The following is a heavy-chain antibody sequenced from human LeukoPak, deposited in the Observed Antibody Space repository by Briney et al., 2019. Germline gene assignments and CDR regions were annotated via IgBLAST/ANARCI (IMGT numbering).Heavy chain of an antibody. V-gene: IGHV1-69*04. J-gene: IGHJ6*02. CDR2: IIPIFGIA. CDR1: GGTFSSYA. CDR3: ARGNDPSDYGMDV. D-gene: IGHD1-1*01. Sequence: VASVKVSCKASGGTFSSYAISWVRQAPGQGLEWMGRIIPIFGIANYAQKFQGRVTITADKSTSTAYMELSSLRSEDTAVYYCARGNDPSDYGMDVWGQGTTVTVSS.